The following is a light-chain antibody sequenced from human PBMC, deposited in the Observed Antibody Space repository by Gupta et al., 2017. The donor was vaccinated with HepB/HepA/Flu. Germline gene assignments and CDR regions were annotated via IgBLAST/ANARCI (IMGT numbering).Light chain of an antibody. Sequence: SSVLTQPPSLSVAPGQTTLIPCGGNNIGSKSVHWYQQKPGQAPVLVVYDDSDRPSGSPEGFSGSNSGNTATMTISRVEAGEEADYYCQVWDRRSDHQGVFGGGIKLTVL. CDR2: DDS. J-gene: IGLJ2*01. CDR1: NIGSKS. V-gene: IGLV3-21*02. CDR3: QVWDRRSDHQGV.